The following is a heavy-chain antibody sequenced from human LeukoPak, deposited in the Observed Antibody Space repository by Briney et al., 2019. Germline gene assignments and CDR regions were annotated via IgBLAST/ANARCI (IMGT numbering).Heavy chain of an antibody. CDR3: ARGTGRFGELLDY. CDR1: GGSISSSSYY. J-gene: IGHJ4*02. D-gene: IGHD3-10*01. CDR2: IYYSGST. Sequence: SETLSLTCTVSGGSISSSSYYWGWIRQPPGKGLEWIGSIYYSGSTYYNPSLKSRVTISVDTSKNQFSLKLSSVTAADTAVYYCARGTGRFGELLDYWGQGTLVTVSS. V-gene: IGHV4-39*07.